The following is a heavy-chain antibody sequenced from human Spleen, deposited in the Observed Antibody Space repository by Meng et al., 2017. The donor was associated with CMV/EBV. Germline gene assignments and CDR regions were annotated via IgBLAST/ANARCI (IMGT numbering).Heavy chain of an antibody. CDR1: GFTFSSYW. CDR3: ARPNYGSPRFRDGHAFEM. CDR2: SNGDGRST. D-gene: IGHD3-16*01. J-gene: IGHJ3*02. V-gene: IGHV3-74*01. Sequence: GGSLRLSCAASGFTFSSYWMHWIRQAPGKGLEWVARSNGDGRSTSYADSVKGRFTISRDNAKDTLYLQLDSLRAEDTAMYYCARPNYGSPRFRDGHAFEMWGRGTLVTVSS.